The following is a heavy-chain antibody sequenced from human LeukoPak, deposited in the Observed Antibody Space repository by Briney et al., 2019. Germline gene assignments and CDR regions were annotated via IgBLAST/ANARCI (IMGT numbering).Heavy chain of an antibody. CDR2: IKHDGSEK. V-gene: IGHV3-7*01. CDR1: GFIFTNYF. J-gene: IGHJ4*02. CDR3: ARVAWIQLWFDRWYFDY. Sequence: GGSLRLSCAAPGFIFTNYFMSWVRQAPGKGLEWAASIKHDGSEKYYVDSVRGPFTISRDNTMNSLYLQMNSLRAEDTAVYYCARVAWIQLWFDRWYFDYWGQGTLVTVSS. D-gene: IGHD5-18*01.